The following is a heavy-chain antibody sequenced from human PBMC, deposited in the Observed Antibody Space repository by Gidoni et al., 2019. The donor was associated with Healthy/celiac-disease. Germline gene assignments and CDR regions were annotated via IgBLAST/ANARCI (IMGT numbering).Heavy chain of an antibody. Sequence: QVQLQESGPGLVKPSETLSLTCTVSGGSISSYYWSWIRQPPGKGLEWIGYIYYSGSTNYNPFLKSRVTISVDTSKNQFSLKLSSVTAADTAVYYCARVNQLLYYYFDYWGQGTLVTVSS. J-gene: IGHJ4*02. V-gene: IGHV4-59*01. D-gene: IGHD2-2*02. CDR3: ARVNQLLYYYFDY. CDR1: GGSISSYY. CDR2: IYYSGST.